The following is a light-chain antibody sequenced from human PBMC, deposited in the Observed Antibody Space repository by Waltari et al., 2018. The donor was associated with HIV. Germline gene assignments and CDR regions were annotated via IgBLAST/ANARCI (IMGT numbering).Light chain of an antibody. CDR3: SSYTRRGTVV. V-gene: IGLV2-14*01. CDR2: EVT. CDR1: SSDIGYYDY. J-gene: IGLJ2*01. Sequence: QSALTQPASVSGSPGQSIVLPCTGSSSDIGYYDYVSWYQQYPGQAPKALIYEVTSRPSVTSSRCSGAKTATTAVLAISKLQTDDEADYFCSSYTRRGTVVFGGGTRLTVL.